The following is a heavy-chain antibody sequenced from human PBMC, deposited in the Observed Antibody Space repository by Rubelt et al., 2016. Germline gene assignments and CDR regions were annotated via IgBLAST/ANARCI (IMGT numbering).Heavy chain of an antibody. CDR3: ARQGGSSGWYPFDY. V-gene: IGHV4-59*08. CDR2: IYNTGST. Sequence: GPGLVRPSETLSLTCTVSGGSISSYYWSWIRQPPGKGLEWIGYIYNTGSTNYNPSLKSRVTISVDTSKNQFSLKLSSVPAADTAVYYCARQGGSSGWYPFDYWGQGTLVTVSS. J-gene: IGHJ4*02. CDR1: GGSISSYY. D-gene: IGHD6-19*01.